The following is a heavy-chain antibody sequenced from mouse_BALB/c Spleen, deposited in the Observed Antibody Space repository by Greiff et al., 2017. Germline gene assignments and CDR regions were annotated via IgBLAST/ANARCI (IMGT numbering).Heavy chain of an antibody. CDR3: ARGATAPFAY. V-gene: IGHV5-6-3*01. Sequence: EVQGVESGGGLVQPGGSLKLSCAASGFTFSSYGMSWVRQTPDKRLELVATINSNGGSTYYPDSVKGRFTISRDNAKNTLYLQMSSLKSEDTAMYYCARGATAPFAYWGQGTLVTVSA. D-gene: IGHD1-2*01. CDR1: GFTFSSYG. J-gene: IGHJ3*01. CDR2: INSNGGST.